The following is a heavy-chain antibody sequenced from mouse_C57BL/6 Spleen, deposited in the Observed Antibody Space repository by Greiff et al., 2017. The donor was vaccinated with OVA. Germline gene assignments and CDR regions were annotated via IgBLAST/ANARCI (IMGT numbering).Heavy chain of an antibody. Sequence: VMLVESGPELVKPGASVKISCKASGYAFSSSWMNWVKQRPGKGLEWIGRIYPGDGDTNYNGKFKGKATLTADKSSSTAYMQLSSLTSEDSAVYFCARENYYGSSPYYFDYWGQGTTLTVSS. CDR2: IYPGDGDT. CDR3: ARENYYGSSPYYFDY. CDR1: GYAFSSSW. V-gene: IGHV1-82*01. J-gene: IGHJ2*01. D-gene: IGHD1-1*01.